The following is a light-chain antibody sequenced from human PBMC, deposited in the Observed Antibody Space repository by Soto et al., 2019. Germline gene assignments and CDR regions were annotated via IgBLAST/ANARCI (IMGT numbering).Light chain of an antibody. CDR1: HGISSY. CDR2: AAS. J-gene: IGKJ4*01. CDR3: QQDYSYTLT. V-gene: IGKV1-8*01. Sequence: AIRMTQSPSSLSASTGDRVTITCRASHGISSYLSWYQQKPGKAPKLLIYAASTLQSGVPSRFSGSGSGTDITLIISCLQSEDFATYYCQQDYSYTLTFGGGTKVEIK.